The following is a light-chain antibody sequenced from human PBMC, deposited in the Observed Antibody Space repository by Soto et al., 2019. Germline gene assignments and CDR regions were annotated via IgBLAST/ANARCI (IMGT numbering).Light chain of an antibody. Sequence: EIVLTQSPGTLSLSPGERATLSCRASQSVSSNLAWYQQKPGQAPRLLIYDASNRATGISARFSGSGSGTDFTLTISSLEPEDFAVYYCQQRSNWPLTFGGGTKVEIK. CDR3: QQRSNWPLT. CDR2: DAS. V-gene: IGKV3-11*01. J-gene: IGKJ4*01. CDR1: QSVSSN.